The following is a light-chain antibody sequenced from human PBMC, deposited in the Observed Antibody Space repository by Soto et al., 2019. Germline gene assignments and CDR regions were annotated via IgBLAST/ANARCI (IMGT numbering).Light chain of an antibody. CDR3: VLYMGGGVPWV. Sequence: QTVVTQEPSFSVSPGGTVTLTCGLSSGSVSTSYYSGWYQQTPGQAPRTLIYSTNTRSSGVPDRFSGSILGNKAALTITGAQADDESDYYCVLYMGGGVPWVFGGGTKLTVL. CDR2: STN. CDR1: SGSVSTSYY. V-gene: IGLV8-61*01. J-gene: IGLJ3*02.